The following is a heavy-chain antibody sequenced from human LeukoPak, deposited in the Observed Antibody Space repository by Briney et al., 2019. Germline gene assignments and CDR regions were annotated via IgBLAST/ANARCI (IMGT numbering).Heavy chain of an antibody. CDR3: TTTAVYYYGSGSYGLFDY. CDR1: GFTFSNAW. Sequence: GGSLRLSCAASGFTFSNAWMSWVRQPPGKGLEWVGRIKSKTDGGTTDYAAPVKGRFTISRDDSKNTLYLQMNSLKTEDTAVYYCTTTAVYYYGSGSYGLFDYWGQGTLVTVPS. V-gene: IGHV3-15*01. D-gene: IGHD3-10*01. CDR2: IKSKTDGGTT. J-gene: IGHJ4*02.